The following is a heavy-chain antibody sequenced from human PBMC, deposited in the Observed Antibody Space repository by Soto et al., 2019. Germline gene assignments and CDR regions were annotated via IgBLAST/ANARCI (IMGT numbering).Heavy chain of an antibody. CDR1: GGSISGSTYY. Sequence: QLQLQESGPGLVKPSETLSLTCTVSGGSISGSTYYWGWIRQPPGKGLEYIGSTYYSGSTYYNPSLKLQVPVSETPSNNLFSLTLIVGTAPDTPVYYWPQHVPGRQPPLDPWARGTLVTVPS. CDR3: PQHVPGRQPPLDP. J-gene: IGHJ5*02. V-gene: IGHV4-39*01. D-gene: IGHD3-10*02. CDR2: TYYSGST.